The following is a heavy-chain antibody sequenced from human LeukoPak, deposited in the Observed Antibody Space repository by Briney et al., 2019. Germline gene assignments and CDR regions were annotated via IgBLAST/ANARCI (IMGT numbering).Heavy chain of an antibody. V-gene: IGHV1-8*02. CDR1: GYTFTGYY. Sequence: ASVKVSCKASGYTFTGYYMHWVRQAPGQGLEWMGWMNPNSGNTGYAQKFQGRVTMTRNTSISTAYMELSSLRSEDTAVYYCARGASDFWSGYVNWFDPWGQGTLVTVSS. CDR3: ARGASDFWSGYVNWFDP. J-gene: IGHJ5*02. D-gene: IGHD3-3*01. CDR2: MNPNSGNT.